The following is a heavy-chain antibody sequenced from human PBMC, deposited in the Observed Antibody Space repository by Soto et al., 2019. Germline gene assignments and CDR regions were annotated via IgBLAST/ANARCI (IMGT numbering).Heavy chain of an antibody. CDR3: ASASGPRADYYDSSGYYYPAGAFDI. J-gene: IGHJ3*02. D-gene: IGHD3-22*01. CDR1: GFTFSSSG. V-gene: IGHV1-58*02. Sequence: ASVKVSCKASGFTFSSSGIHWVRQARGQRLEWIGWIVVGSGNTNYAQKFQERVTITRDVSTNTAYLQMNSLRAEDTAVYYCASASGPRADYYDSSGYYYPAGAFDIWGQGTMVTVSS. CDR2: IVVGSGNT.